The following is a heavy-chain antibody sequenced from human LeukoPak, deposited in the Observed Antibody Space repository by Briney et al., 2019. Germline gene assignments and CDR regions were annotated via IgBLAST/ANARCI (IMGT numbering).Heavy chain of an antibody. V-gene: IGHV1-24*01. J-gene: IGHJ5*02. CDR3: ATSRAFWNDVVNWFDP. Sequence: ASVKVSCKVPGYTLTELSMHWVRQAPGKGLEWMGGFDPEDGETIYAQKFQGRVTMTEDTSTDTAYMELSSLRSEDTAVYYCATSRAFWNDVVNWFDPWGQGTLVTVSS. CDR1: GYTLTELS. CDR2: FDPEDGET. D-gene: IGHD1-1*01.